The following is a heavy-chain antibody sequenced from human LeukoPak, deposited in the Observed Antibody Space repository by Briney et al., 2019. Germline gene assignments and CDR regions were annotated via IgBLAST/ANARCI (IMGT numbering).Heavy chain of an antibody. V-gene: IGHV3-23*01. CDR1: GFTFSAYA. CDR2: ISSGGDRT. J-gene: IGHJ4*02. Sequence: PGGTLTLSCSATGFTFSAYAFSWVRQAPGKGLEGVSAISSGGDRTYYVDSVVGRFTISRDNSKNMLLLHMSSLRAEDAAMYYCTREAVATGYGYDWGQGTLVTVSS. CDR3: TREAVATGYGYD. D-gene: IGHD3-16*01.